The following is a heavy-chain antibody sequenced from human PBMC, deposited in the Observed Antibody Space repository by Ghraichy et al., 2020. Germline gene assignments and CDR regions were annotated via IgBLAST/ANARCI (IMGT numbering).Heavy chain of an antibody. J-gene: IGHJ4*02. CDR1: GFTFSSYA. CDR2: ISGSGGST. Sequence: GGSLRLSCAASGFTFSSYAMSWVRQAPGKGLEWVSAISGSGGSTYYADSVKGRFTISRDNSKNTLYLQMNSLRAEDTAVYYCANTYDSSGPPPLASFDYWGQGTLVTVSS. CDR3: ANTYDSSGPPPLASFDY. V-gene: IGHV3-23*01. D-gene: IGHD3-22*01.